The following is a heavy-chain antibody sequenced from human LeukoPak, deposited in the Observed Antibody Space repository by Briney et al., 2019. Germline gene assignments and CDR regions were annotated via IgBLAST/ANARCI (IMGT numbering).Heavy chain of an antibody. V-gene: IGHV3-33*01. Sequence: GRSLRLSCAASGFTFSNYGMHWVRQAPGKGLEWVALIWYGGSNKYYADSVKGRFTISRDNSKNTLYLQMNSLRAEDTAVYFCARDRGQLGEYYFDYWGQGTLVTVSS. CDR3: ARDRGQLGEYYFDY. CDR1: GFTFSNYG. J-gene: IGHJ4*02. CDR2: IWYGGSNK. D-gene: IGHD6-6*01.